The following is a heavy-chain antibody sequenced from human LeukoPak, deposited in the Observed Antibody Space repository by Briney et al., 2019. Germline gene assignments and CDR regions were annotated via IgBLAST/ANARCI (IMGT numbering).Heavy chain of an antibody. Sequence: PGGSLRLSCAASGFTFSSYEMNWVRQAPGKWLEWVSSISSSTSYIYYADSVKGRFTISRDNAKNSLYLQMNSLRAEDTAVYYCARGPMARVDYWGQGTLVTVSS. CDR3: ARGPMARVDY. CDR1: GFTFSSYE. J-gene: IGHJ4*02. V-gene: IGHV3-21*01. D-gene: IGHD3-10*01. CDR2: ISSSTSYI.